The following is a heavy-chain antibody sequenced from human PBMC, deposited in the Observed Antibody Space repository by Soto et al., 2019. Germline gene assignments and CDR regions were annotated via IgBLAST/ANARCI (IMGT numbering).Heavy chain of an antibody. CDR1: GGTFSSYA. V-gene: IGHV1-69*01. D-gene: IGHD3-10*01. J-gene: IGHJ6*02. CDR2: IIPIFGTA. CDR3: ARDTSLLWFGELTNYYYYGMDV. Sequence: QVQLVQSGAEVKKPGSSVKVSCKASGGTFSSYAISWVRQAPGQGLEWMGGIIPIFGTANYAQKFQGRVTITAEESTSTAYMELSSLRSEDTAVYYCARDTSLLWFGELTNYYYYGMDVWGQGTTVTVSS.